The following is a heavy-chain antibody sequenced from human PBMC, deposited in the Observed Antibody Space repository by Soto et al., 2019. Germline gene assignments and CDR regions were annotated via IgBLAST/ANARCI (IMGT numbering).Heavy chain of an antibody. J-gene: IGHJ3*01. Sequence: PGGSLRLSCAGSGFSFSDFGMHWVRQAPGKGLEWVAVISYDGSKKNFADSVKGRFAISRDTSKNMLYLQMNSLRPEDTAVYYCAKWFGELFDGFDVWGQGTVVTVSS. CDR3: AKWFGELFDGFDV. V-gene: IGHV3-30*18. CDR2: ISYDGSKK. D-gene: IGHD3-10*01. CDR1: GFSFSDFG.